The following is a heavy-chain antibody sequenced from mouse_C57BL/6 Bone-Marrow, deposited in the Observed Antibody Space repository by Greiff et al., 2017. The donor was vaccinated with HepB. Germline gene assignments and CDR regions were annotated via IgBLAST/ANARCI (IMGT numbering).Heavy chain of an antibody. CDR3: TRGDHILLSLYAIDY. V-gene: IGHV1-15*01. CDR2: IEPETGGT. J-gene: IGHJ4*01. D-gene: IGHD1-1*02. Sequence: VKLMESGAELVRPGATVTLSCKASGYTFTDYEMHWVNQTPVQGLEWIGAIEPETGGTAYNQKFKGKAILTADKTSSTAYKVLRSLTSEDSAVYYCTRGDHILLSLYAIDYWGQGTSVTVSS. CDR1: GYTFTDYE.